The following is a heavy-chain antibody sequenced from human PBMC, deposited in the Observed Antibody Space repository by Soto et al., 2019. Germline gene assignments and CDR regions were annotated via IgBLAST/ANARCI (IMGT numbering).Heavy chain of an antibody. CDR2: IYYSGTT. V-gene: IGHV4-59*12. J-gene: IGHJ6*02. D-gene: IGHD4-17*01. CDR3: ARAHYGDYGYGMDV. CDR1: GGSISSNY. Sequence: PSETLSLTCTVSGGSISSNYWSWIRQPPGKGLEWIGYIYYSGTTYYNPSLKSRVTISVDRSKNQFSLKLSSVTAADTAVYYCARAHYGDYGYGMDVWGQGTTVTVSS.